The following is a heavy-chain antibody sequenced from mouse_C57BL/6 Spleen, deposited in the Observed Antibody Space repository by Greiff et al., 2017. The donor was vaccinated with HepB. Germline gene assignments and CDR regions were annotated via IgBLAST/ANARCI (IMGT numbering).Heavy chain of an antibody. CDR3: ARGGGAFDV. CDR2: ISYDGSN. V-gene: IGHV3-6*01. CDR1: GYSITSGYY. J-gene: IGHJ1*03. Sequence: EVKLQESGPGLVKPSQSLSLTCSVSGYSITSGYYWNWIRQFPGNKLEWMGYISYDGSNNYNPSLKNRISITRDTSKNLFFLKLNSVATEDTATCDCARGGGAFDVWGTGTTVTVSS.